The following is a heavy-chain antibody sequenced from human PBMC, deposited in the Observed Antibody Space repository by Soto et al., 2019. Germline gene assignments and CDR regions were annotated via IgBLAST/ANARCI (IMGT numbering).Heavy chain of an antibody. CDR2: ISGSGGST. J-gene: IGHJ4*02. CDR3: AKKVYSSGWYPNPLDY. V-gene: IGHV3-23*01. Sequence: VGSLRLSCAASGFTFSSYAMSWVRQAPGKGLEWVSAISGSGGSTYYADSVKGRFTISRDNSKNTLYLQMNSLRAEDTAVYYCAKKVYSSGWYPNPLDYWGQGTLVTVSS. CDR1: GFTFSSYA. D-gene: IGHD6-19*01.